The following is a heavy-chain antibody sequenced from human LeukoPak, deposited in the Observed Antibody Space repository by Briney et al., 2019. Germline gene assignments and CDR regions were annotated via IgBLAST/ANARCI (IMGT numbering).Heavy chain of an antibody. CDR2: IHTSGDT. CDR3: IVFGDSNH. V-gene: IGHV3-53*01. Sequence: GGSLRLSCAASGLTGSHNYVSWVRQAPGKGLEWVSAIHTSGDTCYADSVKGRFTISRDTSKNTLYLQINSLRVEDTAVYYCIVFGDSNHWGQGTLATVSS. D-gene: IGHD4-17*01. CDR1: GLTGSHNY. J-gene: IGHJ5*02.